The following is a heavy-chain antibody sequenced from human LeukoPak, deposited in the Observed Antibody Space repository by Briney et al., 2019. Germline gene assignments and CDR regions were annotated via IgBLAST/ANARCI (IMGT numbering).Heavy chain of an antibody. Sequence: GGSLRLSCAASGFTFSSYWMSWVRQAPGKGLEWVANIKQDGSEKYYVDSVKGRFTISRDNAKNSLYLQMNSLRAEDTAVYYCARAGLDRIDAFDIWGQGTMVTVSS. CDR1: GFTFSSYW. D-gene: IGHD2-15*01. V-gene: IGHV3-7*03. J-gene: IGHJ3*02. CDR3: ARAGLDRIDAFDI. CDR2: IKQDGSEK.